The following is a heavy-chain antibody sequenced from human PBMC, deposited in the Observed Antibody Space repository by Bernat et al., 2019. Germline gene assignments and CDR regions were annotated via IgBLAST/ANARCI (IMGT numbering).Heavy chain of an antibody. CDR3: AWGWDRDWGWQYFRH. J-gene: IGHJ1*01. V-gene: IGHV4-59*08. CDR2: IYYTGRT. Sequence: QVQLQESGPGLVKPSETLSLTCTVSGDSMTSHYWSWIRQPPGKGLEWIGYIYYTGRTNYSPSLKSRVTISVDTSKNQFSLKLNSVTAADTAVYYCAWGWDRDWGWQYFRHWGQGSLVIVSS. CDR1: GDSMTSHY. D-gene: IGHD2-8*02.